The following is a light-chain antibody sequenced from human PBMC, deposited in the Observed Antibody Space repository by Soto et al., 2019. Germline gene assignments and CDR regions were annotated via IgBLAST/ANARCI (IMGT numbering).Light chain of an antibody. CDR2: DSS. Sequence: EIVLTQSPATLSLSPGERATLSCRASQSVGTYFAWYQQKPGQAPRLLIYDSSNRATGIPARFSGSGSGTDFALTISSIEPEDLAVYYCQQRSDWPSTFGGGTKVETK. CDR3: QQRSDWPST. CDR1: QSVGTY. J-gene: IGKJ4*01. V-gene: IGKV3-11*01.